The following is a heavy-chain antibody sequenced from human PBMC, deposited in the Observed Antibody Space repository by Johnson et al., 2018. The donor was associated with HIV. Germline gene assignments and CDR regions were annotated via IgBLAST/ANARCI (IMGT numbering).Heavy chain of an antibody. V-gene: IGHV3-30*02. CDR3: SKDPNPYYDSSCYYLLSFAFAAFDI. CDR1: GFTFSSYG. Sequence: QMQLVESGGGVVQTGGSLRLSCAASGFTFSSYGMHWVRQAPGKGLEWVAFIRYDGSNKYYADSVKGRFTISRDNSKNTLYLQMNSLRAEDTAVYYCSKDPNPYYDSSCYYLLSFAFAAFDIWGQGTMVTVSS. D-gene: IGHD3-22*01. J-gene: IGHJ3*02. CDR2: IRYDGSNK.